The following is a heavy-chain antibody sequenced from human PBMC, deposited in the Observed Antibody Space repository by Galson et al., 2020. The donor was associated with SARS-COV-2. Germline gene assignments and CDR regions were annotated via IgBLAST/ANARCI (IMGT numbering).Heavy chain of an antibody. CDR2: ISGSGGRT. V-gene: IGHV3-23*01. Sequence: GGSLRLSCAASGFTFRDHDMNWVRQAPGKGLEWVSSISGSGGRTQYADSVKGRFTISRDNSKNTLYLQVNSLSAEDTAVYYCAKERRYSSSWSADYYFDFWGQGTLVTVSS. D-gene: IGHD6-13*01. CDR3: AKERRYSSSWSADYYFDF. J-gene: IGHJ4*02. CDR1: GFTFRDHD.